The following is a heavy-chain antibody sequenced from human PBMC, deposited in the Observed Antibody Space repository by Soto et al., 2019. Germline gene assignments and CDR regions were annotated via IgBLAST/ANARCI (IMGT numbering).Heavy chain of an antibody. J-gene: IGHJ5*02. CDR2: ISVSGGST. D-gene: IGHD6-13*01. V-gene: IGHV3-23*01. CDR1: GFTFSSYA. CDR3: AKDLYSSSWYWFDP. Sequence: PGGSLRLSCAASGFTFSSYAMSWVRQAPGKGLEWVSAISVSGGSTYYADSVKGRFTISRDNSKNTLYLQMNSLRAEDTAVYYCAKDLYSSSWYWFDPWGQGTLVTVSS.